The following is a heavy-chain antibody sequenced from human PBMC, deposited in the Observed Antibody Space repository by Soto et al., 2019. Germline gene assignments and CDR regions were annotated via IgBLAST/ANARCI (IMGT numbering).Heavy chain of an antibody. Sequence: ESGGGVVQPGRSLRLSCAASGFTFSSYAMHWVRQAPGKGLEWVAVISYDGSNKYYADSVKGRFTISRDNSKNTLYLQMNSLRAEDTAVYYCARGHRSNAYYDFWSGYYPDYWGQGTLVTVSS. V-gene: IGHV3-30-3*01. J-gene: IGHJ4*02. CDR2: ISYDGSNK. D-gene: IGHD3-3*01. CDR3: ARGHRSNAYYDFWSGYYPDY. CDR1: GFTFSSYA.